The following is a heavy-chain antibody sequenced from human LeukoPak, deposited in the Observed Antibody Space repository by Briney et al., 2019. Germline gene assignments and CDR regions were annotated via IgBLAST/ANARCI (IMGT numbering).Heavy chain of an antibody. V-gene: IGHV3-30*18. J-gene: IGHJ4*02. CDR3: AKDENYDILTGYSPVFDY. CDR1: GFTFSSYG. D-gene: IGHD3-9*01. CDR2: ISYDGSNK. Sequence: PGRSLRLSCAASGFTFSSYGMHWVRQAPGKGLEWVAVISYDGSNKYYADSVKGRFTISRDSSKNTLYLQMNSLRAEDTAVYYCAKDENYDILTGYSPVFDYWGQGTLVTVSS.